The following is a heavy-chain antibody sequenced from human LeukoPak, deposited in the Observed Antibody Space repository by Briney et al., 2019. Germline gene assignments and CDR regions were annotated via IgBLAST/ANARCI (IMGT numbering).Heavy chain of an antibody. J-gene: IGHJ4*02. V-gene: IGHV3-30-3*01. CDR1: GLTFSSYA. CDR3: ARDQDSSSSSY. D-gene: IGHD6-6*01. CDR2: ISYDGSNK. Sequence: PGGSLRLSCAASGLTFSSYAMHWVRQAPGKGLEWVAVISYDGSNKYYADSVKGRFTISRDNSKNTLYLQMNSLRAEDTAVYYCARDQDSSSSSYWGQGTLVTVSS.